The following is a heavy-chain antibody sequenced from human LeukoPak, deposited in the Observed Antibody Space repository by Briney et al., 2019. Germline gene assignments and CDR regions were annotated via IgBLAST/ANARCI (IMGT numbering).Heavy chain of an antibody. CDR2: ISGSGGST. V-gene: IGHV3-23*01. CDR3: AKAPSYDSSGFDY. J-gene: IGHJ4*02. Sequence: GGSLRLSCAASGFTFGSYAMSWVRQAPGKGLEWVSAISGSGGSTYYADSVKGRFTISRDNSKNTLYLQMNSLRAEDTAVYYCAKAPSYDSSGFDYWGQGTLVTVSS. CDR1: GFTFGSYA. D-gene: IGHD3-22*01.